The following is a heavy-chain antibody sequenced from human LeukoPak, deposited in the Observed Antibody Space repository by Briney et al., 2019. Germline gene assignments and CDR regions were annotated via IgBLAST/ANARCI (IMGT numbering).Heavy chain of an antibody. V-gene: IGHV3-7*01. Sequence: GGSLRLSCAASGFTFSSYWMSWVRQAPGKGLEWVANIKQDGSEKYYVDSVKGRFTISRDNAKNSLYLQMNSLRAEDTAVYYCARETYSSSWTSFDPWGQGTLVTVSS. CDR1: GFTFSSYW. CDR2: IKQDGSEK. J-gene: IGHJ5*02. CDR3: ARETYSSSWTSFDP. D-gene: IGHD6-13*01.